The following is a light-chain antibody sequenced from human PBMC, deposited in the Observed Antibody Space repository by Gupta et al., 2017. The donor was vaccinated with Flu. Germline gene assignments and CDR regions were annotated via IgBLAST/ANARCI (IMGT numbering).Light chain of an antibody. CDR3: SSYAGSNVL. V-gene: IGLV2-8*01. CDR1: SSDVGAYNY. CDR2: EVT. Sequence: QSVTISCTGTSSDVGAYNYVSWHQQHPGKAPKLMIYEVTKRPAGVPDRFSGSKSGNTASLTVSGLQAEDEADYYCSSYAGSNVLFGGGTKLTVL. J-gene: IGLJ2*01.